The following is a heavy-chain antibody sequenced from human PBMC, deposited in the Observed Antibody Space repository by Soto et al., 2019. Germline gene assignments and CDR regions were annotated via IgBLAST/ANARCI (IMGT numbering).Heavy chain of an antibody. CDR3: AKEGPRNYYDSSGYYPTGY. V-gene: IGHV3-23*01. J-gene: IGHJ4*02. Sequence: GGSLRLSCAASGFTFSSYAMSWVRQAPGKGLEWVSAISGSGGSTYYADSVKGRLTISRDNSKNTLYLQMNSLRAEDTAVYYCAKEGPRNYYDSSGYYPTGYWGQGTLVTVSS. D-gene: IGHD3-22*01. CDR1: GFTFSSYA. CDR2: ISGSGGST.